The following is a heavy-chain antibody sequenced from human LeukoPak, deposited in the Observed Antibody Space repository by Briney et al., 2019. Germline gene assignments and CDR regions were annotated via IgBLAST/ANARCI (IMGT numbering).Heavy chain of an antibody. CDR1: GFTFSSYA. V-gene: IGHV3-30*01. J-gene: IGHJ4*02. CDR2: ISYDGSNK. CDR3: ARAQYFDY. Sequence: GRSLRLSCAASGFTFSSYAMHWVRQAPDKGLEWVAVISYDGSNKYYADSVKGRFTISRDNSKNTLYLQMNSLRAEDTAVYYCARAQYFDYWGQGTLVTVSS.